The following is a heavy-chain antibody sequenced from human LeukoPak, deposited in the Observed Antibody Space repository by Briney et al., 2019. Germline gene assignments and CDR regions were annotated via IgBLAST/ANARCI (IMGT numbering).Heavy chain of an antibody. D-gene: IGHD4-17*01. CDR2: INPNSGGT. Sequence: ASVKVSCKASGYTFTGYYMHWVRQAPGQGLEWMGWINPNSGGTNYAQKFQGRVTMTRDTSISTAYMELSRLRSDDTAVYYCARGRAYGDYVPTDYWGQGTLVTVSS. CDR1: GYTFTGYY. V-gene: IGHV1-2*02. J-gene: IGHJ4*02. CDR3: ARGRAYGDYVPTDY.